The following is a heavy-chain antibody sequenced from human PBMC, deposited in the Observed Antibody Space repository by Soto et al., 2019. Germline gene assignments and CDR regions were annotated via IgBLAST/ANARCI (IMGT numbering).Heavy chain of an antibody. CDR2: IYYSGST. CDR3: ARDRYPGSGWGFDY. Sequence: PSETLSLTCTVSGGSISSGGYYWSWIRQHPGKGLEWIGYIYYSGSTYYNPSLKSRVTISVDTSKNQFSLKLSSVTAADTAVYYCARDRYPGSGWGFDYWGQGTLVTVSS. V-gene: IGHV4-31*03. D-gene: IGHD6-19*01. CDR1: GGSISSGGYY. J-gene: IGHJ4*02.